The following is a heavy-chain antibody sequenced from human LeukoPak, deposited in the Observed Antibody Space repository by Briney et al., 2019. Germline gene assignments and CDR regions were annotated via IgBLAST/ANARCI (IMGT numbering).Heavy chain of an antibody. V-gene: IGHV1-24*01. Sequence: GASVKVSCKVSGYSLTDLFVHWVRQAPGKGLKWMGGVDPEDGKTIYAQMFQGRVTMTEDTSIHTAYMELRSLRSEDTAIYYCSSDRSGSYDGLDVWGQGTTVIVSS. CDR1: GYSLTDLF. CDR3: SSDRSGSYDGLDV. D-gene: IGHD1-26*01. J-gene: IGHJ6*02. CDR2: VDPEDGKT.